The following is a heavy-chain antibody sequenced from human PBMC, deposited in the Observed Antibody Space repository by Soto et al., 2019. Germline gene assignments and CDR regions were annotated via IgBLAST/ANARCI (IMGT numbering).Heavy chain of an antibody. Sequence: GGSLRLSCAASGFTFSSYAMSWVRQAPGKGLEWVSAISGSGGSTYYADSVKGRFTISRDNSKNTLYLQMNSLRAEDTAVYYCAKDYGDYGGYNWFDPWGQGTLVTVSS. CDR1: GFTFSSYA. J-gene: IGHJ5*02. D-gene: IGHD4-17*01. V-gene: IGHV3-23*01. CDR3: AKDYGDYGGYNWFDP. CDR2: ISGSGGST.